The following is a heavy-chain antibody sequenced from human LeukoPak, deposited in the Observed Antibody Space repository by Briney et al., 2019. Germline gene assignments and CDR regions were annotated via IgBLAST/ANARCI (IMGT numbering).Heavy chain of an antibody. CDR1: GFTFTSYW. CDR3: ARARYCGSTSCFSALDI. J-gene: IGHJ3*02. CDR2: INQDGGGR. Sequence: GGSLRLSCAASGFTFTSYWMTWVRQAPGKGLEWVANINQDGGGRYYVDSVKGRFTISRDNAKNSVHLQMNSLRAEDTAVYYCARARYCGSTSCFSALDIWGQGTLVTVSS. D-gene: IGHD2-2*01. V-gene: IGHV3-7*01.